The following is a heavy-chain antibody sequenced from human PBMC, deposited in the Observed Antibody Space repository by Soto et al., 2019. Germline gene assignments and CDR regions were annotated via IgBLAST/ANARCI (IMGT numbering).Heavy chain of an antibody. CDR2: IIPIFGTA. CDR1: GGTFSSYA. D-gene: IGHD5-18*01. Sequence: QVQLVQSGAEVKKPGSSVKVSCKASGGTFSSYAISWVRQAPGQGLEWMGGIIPIFGTANYAQKFQGRVTITADESTSTAYMELSSLRSEDTAVYYCARYKRGDSYGYPAYYGMDVWGQGTTVTVSS. J-gene: IGHJ6*02. V-gene: IGHV1-69*01. CDR3: ARYKRGDSYGYPAYYGMDV.